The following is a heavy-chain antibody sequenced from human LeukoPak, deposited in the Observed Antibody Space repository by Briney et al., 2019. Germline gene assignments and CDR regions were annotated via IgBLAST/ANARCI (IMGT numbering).Heavy chain of an antibody. V-gene: IGHV4-4*07. D-gene: IGHD3-22*01. CDR1: GGSISNYY. Sequence: SETLSLTCTVSGGSISNYYWSWIRQPAGKGLEWIGRIYPRGSTTYSSSLKSRVTMSADTSKNHFSLNLTSLTAEDTAVYYCARANSFDSSGYYFDYWGQGTLVTVSS. J-gene: IGHJ4*02. CDR3: ARANSFDSSGYYFDY. CDR2: IYPRGST.